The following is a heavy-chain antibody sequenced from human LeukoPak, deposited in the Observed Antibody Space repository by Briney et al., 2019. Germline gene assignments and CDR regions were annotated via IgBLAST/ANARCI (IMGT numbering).Heavy chain of an antibody. D-gene: IGHD2-2*01. CDR3: AKDAHIVVVPAAIYYMDV. J-gene: IGHJ6*03. V-gene: IGHV3-30*18. CDR2: ISYDGSNK. Sequence: GGSLRLSCAASGFTFSSYGMHWVRQAPGKGLEWVAVISYDGSNKYYADSVKGRFTISRDNSKNTLYLQMNSLRAEDTAVYYCAKDAHIVVVPAAIYYMDVWGKGTTVTVSS. CDR1: GFTFSSYG.